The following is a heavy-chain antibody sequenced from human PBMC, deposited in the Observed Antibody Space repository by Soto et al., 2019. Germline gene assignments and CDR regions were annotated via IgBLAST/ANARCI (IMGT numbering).Heavy chain of an antibody. V-gene: IGHV1-8*01. CDR2: MNPNSGNT. CDR1: RYTFTSYD. CDR3: ARGQEVWWNAGPLGLHGLDV. Sequence: VQLVQSGAEVKKSGASVKVSCKASRYTFTSYDINWVRQATGQGLEWMGWMNPNSGNTGYAQKFQGRITMTRNTSTNTAYMELSSLRSEDTAVYYCARGQEVWWNAGPLGLHGLDVWGQGTTVTVSS. J-gene: IGHJ6*02. D-gene: IGHD3-16*01.